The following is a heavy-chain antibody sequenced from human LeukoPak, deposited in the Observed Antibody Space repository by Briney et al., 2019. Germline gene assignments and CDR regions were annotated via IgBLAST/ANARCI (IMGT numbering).Heavy chain of an antibody. J-gene: IGHJ4*02. V-gene: IGHV1-2*02. CDR1: GYTFTSYG. CDR3: ARALGNYYYDSSGYYLWY. D-gene: IGHD3-22*01. Sequence: ASVKVSCKASGYTFTSYGISWVRQAPGQGLEWMGWINSNSGGINYAQKFQGRVTMTRDTSISTAYMELSRLRSDDTAVYYCARALGNYYYDSSGYYLWYWGQGTLVTVSS. CDR2: INSNSGGI.